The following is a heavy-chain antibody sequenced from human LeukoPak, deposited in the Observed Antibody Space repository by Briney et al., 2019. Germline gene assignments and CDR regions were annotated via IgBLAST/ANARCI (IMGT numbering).Heavy chain of an antibody. CDR3: ARAWRWSFDY. J-gene: IGHJ4*02. Sequence: PSETLSLTCAVSGYSISSGYYWGWIRQPPGKGLEWIGSISHSGSTYYNPSLKSRVNMSVDTSKNQISLKLSSVTAADTAVYYCARAWRWSFDYWGQGTLVTVSS. D-gene: IGHD2-15*01. CDR2: ISHSGST. CDR1: GYSISSGYY. V-gene: IGHV4-38-2*01.